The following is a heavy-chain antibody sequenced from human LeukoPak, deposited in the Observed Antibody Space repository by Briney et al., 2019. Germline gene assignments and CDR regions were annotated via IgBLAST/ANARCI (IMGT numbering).Heavy chain of an antibody. J-gene: IGHJ6*03. CDR1: GFTFNNYG. CDR2: LRYDGSDK. Sequence: GGSLRLSCAASGFTFNNYGMHWVRQAQGKGLQWVAFLRYDGSDKDYADSVKGRFTISRDNSKNTLYLQMDSLRAEDTAVYYCAKGKYYMDVWGKGTTVTVSS. CDR3: AKGKYYMDV. V-gene: IGHV3-30*02.